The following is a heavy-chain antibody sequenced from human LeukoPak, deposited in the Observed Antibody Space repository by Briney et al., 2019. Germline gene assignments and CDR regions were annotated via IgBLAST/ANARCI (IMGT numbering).Heavy chain of an antibody. V-gene: IGHV4-59*01. Sequence: SSETLSLTCTVSGGSISSYYWSWIRQPPGKGLEWIGYIYYSGSTNYNPSLKSRVTISVDTSKNQFSLKLSSVTAADTAVYYCAGFGGGGPILNWGQGTLVTVSS. CDR2: IYYSGST. CDR1: GGSISSYY. J-gene: IGHJ4*02. D-gene: IGHD3-16*01. CDR3: AGFGGGGPILN.